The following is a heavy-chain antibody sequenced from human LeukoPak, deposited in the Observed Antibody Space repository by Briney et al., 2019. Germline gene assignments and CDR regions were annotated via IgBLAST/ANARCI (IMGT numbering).Heavy chain of an antibody. D-gene: IGHD3-3*01. J-gene: IGHJ4*02. CDR1: GGSISSSSYY. CDR3: ARLGGQWSGSEFDY. V-gene: IGHV4-39*01. CDR2: IYYSGST. Sequence: PSETLSLTCTVSGGSISSSSYYRGWIRQPPGKGLAWIGSIYYSGSTYYNPSLKSRVTISVDTSKNQFSLKLSSVTAADTAVYYCARLGGQWSGSEFDYWGQGTLVTVSS.